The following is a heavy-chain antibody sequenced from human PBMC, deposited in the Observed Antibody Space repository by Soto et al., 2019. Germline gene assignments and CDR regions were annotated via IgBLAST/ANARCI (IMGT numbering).Heavy chain of an antibody. CDR2: IYHSGST. D-gene: IGHD6-19*01. J-gene: IGHJ6*02. Sequence: SETLSLTCAVSGYSINSGYYWGWIRQPPGKGLEWIGSIYHSGSTYYNPSLKSRVTISVDTSKNQFSLKLSSVTAADTAVYYCARRSGYYYYGMDVWGQGTTVTVSS. V-gene: IGHV4-38-2*01. CDR1: GYSINSGYY. CDR3: ARRSGYYYYGMDV.